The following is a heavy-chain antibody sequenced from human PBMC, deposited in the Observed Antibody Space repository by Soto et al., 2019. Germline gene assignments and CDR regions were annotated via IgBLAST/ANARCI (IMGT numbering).Heavy chain of an antibody. D-gene: IGHD2-15*01. J-gene: IGHJ5*02. CDR1: GGSISSGGYS. CDR3: ARGVVAANGVWFDP. CDR2: IYHSWST. V-gene: IGHV4-30-2*01. Sequence: QLQLQESGSGLVKPSQTLSLTCAVSGGSISSGGYSWSWIRQPPGKGLEWIGYIYHSWSTYYNPSVKSRVTISVDRSKNQFSLKLSSVTAADTAVYYCARGVVAANGVWFDPWGQGTLVTVSS.